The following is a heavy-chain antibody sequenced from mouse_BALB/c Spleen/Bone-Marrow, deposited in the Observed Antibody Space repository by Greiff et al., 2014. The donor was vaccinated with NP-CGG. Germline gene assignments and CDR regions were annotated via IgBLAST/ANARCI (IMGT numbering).Heavy chain of an antibody. CDR1: GFTFSSYG. CDR3: ARHQRYYAMDY. V-gene: IGHV5-6*01. J-gene: IGHJ4*01. Sequence: VQLKESGGDLVRPGGSLKLSCAASGFTFSSYGMSWGRQTPDKRLEWVATISSGGSNTYYPDSVKGRFTISRDNAKNTLYLQMSSLKSEDTAMYHCARHQRYYAMDYWGQGTSVAVSS. CDR2: ISSGGSNT.